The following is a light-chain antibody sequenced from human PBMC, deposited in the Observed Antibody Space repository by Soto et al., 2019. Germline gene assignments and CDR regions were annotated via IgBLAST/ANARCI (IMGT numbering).Light chain of an antibody. CDR1: QNTGNH. Sequence: IQMTQSPSSLSASVGDRVTITCLASQNTGNHLNWYQQRSWIASSLLIYTASNLRGWVPSRYTGSGSGTDFTLTIRSLQPEDFATYYCQQTSTTSPTLGQGTKVDIK. V-gene: IGKV1-39*01. CDR3: QQTSTTSPT. J-gene: IGKJ1*01. CDR2: TAS.